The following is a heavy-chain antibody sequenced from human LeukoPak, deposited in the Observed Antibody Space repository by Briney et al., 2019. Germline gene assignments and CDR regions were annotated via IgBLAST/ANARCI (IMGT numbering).Heavy chain of an antibody. CDR1: GYTFTGYY. J-gene: IGHJ5*02. CDR3: ARVLYSGYDYVWFDP. D-gene: IGHD5-12*01. CDR2: INPNSGGT. V-gene: IGHV1-2*02. Sequence: ASVKVSCKASGYTFTGYYMHWVRQAPGQGLERMGWINPNSGGTNYAQKFQGRVTMTRDTSISTAYMELSRLRSDDTAVYYCARVLYSGYDYVWFDPWGQGTLVTVSS.